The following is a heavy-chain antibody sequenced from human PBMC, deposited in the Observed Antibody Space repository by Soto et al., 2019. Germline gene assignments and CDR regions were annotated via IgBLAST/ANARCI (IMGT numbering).Heavy chain of an antibody. CDR2: IDIAGSTT. J-gene: IGHJ4*02. V-gene: IGHV3-74*01. D-gene: IGHD6-19*01. CDR1: GFTFSSYW. CDR3: ARDQTVAGPTTFDY. Sequence: GVSLRFSCAPSGFTFSSYWMHWVRQTPGKGLVWVSRIDIAGSTTTYADSVKGRFTISRDNGKNTLYLQMNSLRAEDTAVYYCARDQTVAGPTTFDYCGQGTLVTVSS.